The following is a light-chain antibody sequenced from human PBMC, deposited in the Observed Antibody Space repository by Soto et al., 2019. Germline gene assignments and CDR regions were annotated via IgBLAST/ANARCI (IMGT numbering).Light chain of an antibody. CDR3: KKYGTSPIT. CDR2: GAS. Sequence: ENVLTQSPGTLSLSPGERATLSCRASQTVSSYLTWYHQRPGQAPRLLIYGASKRATGIPDRFSGSGSGTDFTLPISRLEPEDFALYYCKKYGTSPITFGHGTRLEIK. V-gene: IGKV3-20*01. CDR1: QTVSSY. J-gene: IGKJ5*01.